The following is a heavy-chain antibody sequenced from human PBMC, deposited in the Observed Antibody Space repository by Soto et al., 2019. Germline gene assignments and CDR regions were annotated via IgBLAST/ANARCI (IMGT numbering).Heavy chain of an antibody. J-gene: IGHJ4*02. CDR1: GYTFTSYG. CDR2: ISAYNGNT. V-gene: IGHV1-18*01. D-gene: IGHD2-15*01. Sequence: ASVKVSCKASGYTFTSYGISWVRQAPGQGLEWMGWISAYNGNTNYAQKLQGRVTMTTDTSTSTAYMELRSLRSDDTAVYYCARVPHDIVVVVAATPLDYWGQGTLVTVSS. CDR3: ARVPHDIVVVVAATPLDY.